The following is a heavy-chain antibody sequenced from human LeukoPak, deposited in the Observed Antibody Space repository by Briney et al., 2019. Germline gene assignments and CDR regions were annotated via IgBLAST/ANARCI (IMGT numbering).Heavy chain of an antibody. Sequence: GGSLRLSCAASGFTFSSYSMNWVRQAPGKGLEWVSSISSSSSYIYYADSVKGRFTISRDNAKNSLCLQMNSLRAEDTAVYYCASSGLGGYDILTGYYRAFWWGQGTLVTVSS. CDR2: ISSSSSYI. CDR3: ASSGLGGYDILTGYYRAFW. J-gene: IGHJ4*02. D-gene: IGHD3-9*01. V-gene: IGHV3-21*01. CDR1: GFTFSSYS.